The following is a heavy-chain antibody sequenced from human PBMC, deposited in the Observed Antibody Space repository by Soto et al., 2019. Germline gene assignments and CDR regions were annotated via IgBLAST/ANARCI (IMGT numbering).Heavy chain of an antibody. V-gene: IGHV4-59*01. CDR1: GGSISSYY. CDR3: ARGAYDYVWGSYHHRFDY. Sequence: PSETLSLTCTVSGGSISSYYWSWIRQPPGKGLEWIGYIYYSGSTNYNPSLKSRVTISVDTSKNQFSLKLSSVTAADTAVYYCARGAYDYVWGSYHHRFDYWGQGTLVTVSS. J-gene: IGHJ4*02. CDR2: IYYSGST. D-gene: IGHD3-16*01.